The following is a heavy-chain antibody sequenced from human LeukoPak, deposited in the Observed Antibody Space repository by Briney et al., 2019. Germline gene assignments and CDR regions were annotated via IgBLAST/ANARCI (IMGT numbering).Heavy chain of an antibody. V-gene: IGHV3-74*01. CDR3: AASDYSPY. D-gene: IGHD3-16*01. CDR1: GLTFSDYW. Sequence: GGSLRISCAASGLTFSDYWMHWVRQAPGKGLEWVSRIKRDADSTTYADSVRGGFTVSRDNAKNTLYLQMESLRAEDTAVYYCAASDYSPYWGQGTLVTVSS. J-gene: IGHJ4*02. CDR2: IKRDADST.